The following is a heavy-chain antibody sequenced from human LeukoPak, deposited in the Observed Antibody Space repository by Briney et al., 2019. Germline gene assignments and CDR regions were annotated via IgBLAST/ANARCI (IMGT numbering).Heavy chain of an antibody. Sequence: PGGSQRLSCAASGFTFSDYYMSWIRQAPGKGLEWVSYIGSSGSTIYYADSVKGRFTISRDNAKNSLYLQMNSLRAEDTAVYYCARDRYVGATTAGDSDSWGQGTLVTVSS. CDR2: IGSSGSTI. CDR1: GFTFSDYY. V-gene: IGHV3-11*01. J-gene: IGHJ4*02. D-gene: IGHD1-26*01. CDR3: ARDRYVGATTAGDSDS.